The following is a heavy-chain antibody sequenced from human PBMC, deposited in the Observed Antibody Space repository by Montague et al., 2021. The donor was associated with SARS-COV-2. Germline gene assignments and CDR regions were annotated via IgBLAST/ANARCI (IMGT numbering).Heavy chain of an antibody. D-gene: IGHD3-22*01. V-gene: IGHV6-1*01. CDR3: ARGSSGYYTPRPFDY. Sequence: CAISGDSDAIDKVRWRWERQTSERQPGRLGRSYFRSKWYNDYAVSVKSRITINPDTSKNQFSLQLNSVTPEDTAVYYCARGSSGYYTPRPFDYWGQGTLVTVSS. CDR1: GDSDAIDKVR. CDR2: SYFRSKWYN. J-gene: IGHJ4*02.